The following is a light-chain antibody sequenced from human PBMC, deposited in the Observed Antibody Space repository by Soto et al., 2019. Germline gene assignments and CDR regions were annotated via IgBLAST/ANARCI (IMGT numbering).Light chain of an antibody. V-gene: IGKV3-11*01. CDR2: DAS. CDR1: QSVRRY. Sequence: EIVLTQSPGTLSLSPGERATLSCRASQSVRRYLAWYQQQPGQAPRLLIYDASSRANGIPARFTGSGSGTDFSLTISSLEPEDFAVYYCQQRGTWPTFGQGTKWIS. J-gene: IGKJ1*01. CDR3: QQRGTWPT.